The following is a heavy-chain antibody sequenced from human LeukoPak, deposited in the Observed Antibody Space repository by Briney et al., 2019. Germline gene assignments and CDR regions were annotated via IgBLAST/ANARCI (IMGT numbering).Heavy chain of an antibody. CDR2: ISSSSSYI. CDR3: ARALDGIWYFDL. V-gene: IGHV3-21*01. CDR1: GFTFTNYA. D-gene: IGHD6-19*01. Sequence: GGSLRLSCAPSGFTFTNYAMSWVRQAPGKGLEWVSSISSSSSYIYYADSVKGRFTISRDNAKNSLYLQMNSLRAEDTAVYYCARALDGIWYFDLWGRGTLVTVSS. J-gene: IGHJ2*01.